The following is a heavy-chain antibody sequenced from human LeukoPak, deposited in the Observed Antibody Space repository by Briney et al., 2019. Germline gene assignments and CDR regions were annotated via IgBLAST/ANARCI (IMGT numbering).Heavy chain of an antibody. Sequence: ASVKVSCNAYGYTFTSYYMHWDRHAPGQVSEWMGWIKPKIGGTNYGQKLQGRVTMTRGTSVQPACMELSRLRSDETAVYYRARVDTRPWIVDYWGERTLVTVSS. J-gene: IGHJ4*02. CDR1: GYTFTSYY. CDR3: ARVDTRPWIVDY. CDR2: IKPKIGGT. V-gene: IGHV1-2*02. D-gene: IGHD2-2*03.